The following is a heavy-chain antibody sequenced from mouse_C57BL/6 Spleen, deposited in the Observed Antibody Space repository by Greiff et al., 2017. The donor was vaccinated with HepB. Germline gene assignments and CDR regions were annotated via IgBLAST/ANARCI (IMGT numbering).Heavy chain of an antibody. V-gene: IGHV1-54*01. CDR2: INPGSGGT. Sequence: QVQLQQSGAELVRPGTSVKVSCKASGYAFTNYLIEWVKQRPGQGLEWIGVINPGSGGTNYNEKFKGKATLTADKSSSTAYMQLSSLTSEDSAVYFCARSEGLDWYFDVWGTGTTVTVSS. J-gene: IGHJ1*03. CDR1: GYAFTNYL. CDR3: ARSEGLDWYFDV. D-gene: IGHD2-4*01.